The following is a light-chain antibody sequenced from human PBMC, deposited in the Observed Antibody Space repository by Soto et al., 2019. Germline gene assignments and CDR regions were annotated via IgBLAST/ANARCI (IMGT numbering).Light chain of an antibody. CDR1: SSDVGNYNL. V-gene: IGLV2-23*02. CDR2: EVT. Sequence: QSALTQPASVSGSPGQSITIYCTGTSSDVGNYNLVSWYQHRRGKAPKVMIYEVTERPSGVSHRFSGSKSGDTASLTISGLHAEDDADYYCCSYAGGNNWVFGGGTKLTVL. J-gene: IGLJ3*02. CDR3: CSYAGGNNWV.